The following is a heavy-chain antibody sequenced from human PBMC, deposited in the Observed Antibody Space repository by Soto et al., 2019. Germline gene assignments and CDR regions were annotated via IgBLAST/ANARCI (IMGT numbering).Heavy chain of an antibody. CDR1: GFTFDDYA. D-gene: IGHD3-3*01. CDR3: AKGAITIFGVVSAHFDY. V-gene: IGHV3-9*01. J-gene: IGHJ4*02. CDR2: ISWNSGRI. Sequence: EVQLVESGGGLVQPGRSLRLSCAASGFTFDDYAMHWVRQVPGKGLEWVSGISWNSGRIGYADSGKGRFTISRDNAKNSLYLQMNSLRAEDTALYYCAKGAITIFGVVSAHFDYWGQGTLVTVSS.